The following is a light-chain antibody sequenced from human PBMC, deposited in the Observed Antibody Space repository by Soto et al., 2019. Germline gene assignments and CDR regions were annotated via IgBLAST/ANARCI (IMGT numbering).Light chain of an antibody. CDR1: SSDVGCYNY. Sequence: QSALTQPASVSGSPGQSITISCTGTSSDVGCYNYVSWYQQHPGKAPKLMIYEVSNRPSGVSIRFSGSKSGNTASLTISGLQAEDEADYYCSSYTSSSTRVFGGGTKVTVL. CDR2: EVS. CDR3: SSYTSSSTRV. V-gene: IGLV2-14*01. J-gene: IGLJ3*02.